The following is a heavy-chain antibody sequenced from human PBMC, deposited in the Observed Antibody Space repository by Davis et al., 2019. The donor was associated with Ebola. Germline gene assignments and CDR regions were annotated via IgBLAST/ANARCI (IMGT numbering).Heavy chain of an antibody. D-gene: IGHD5-18*01. CDR3: ARDNRRYSYGHTAFDY. CDR2: ISYDGSNK. CDR1: GFTFSSYE. Sequence: PGGSLRLSCAASGFTFSSYEMNWVRQAPGKGLEWVAVISYDGSNKYYADSVKGRFTISRDNSKNTLYLQMNSLRAEDTAVYYCARDNRRYSYGHTAFDYWGQGTLVTVSS. V-gene: IGHV3-30-3*01. J-gene: IGHJ4*02.